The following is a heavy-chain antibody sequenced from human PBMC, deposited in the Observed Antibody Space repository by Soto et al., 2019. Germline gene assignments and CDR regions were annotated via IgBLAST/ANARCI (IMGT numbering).Heavy chain of an antibody. CDR2: ISGSDDST. CDR3: AKRSSSSTFDY. Sequence: GGSLRLSCAASGFTFSSYAMSWVRQAPGKGLEWVSVISGSDDSTYYAESVKGRFNNSRDNSKNTLYLQMNSLRAEDTAVYYCAKRSSSSTFDYWGQGTLVTVSS. J-gene: IGHJ4*02. V-gene: IGHV3-23*01. D-gene: IGHD6-6*01. CDR1: GFTFSSYA.